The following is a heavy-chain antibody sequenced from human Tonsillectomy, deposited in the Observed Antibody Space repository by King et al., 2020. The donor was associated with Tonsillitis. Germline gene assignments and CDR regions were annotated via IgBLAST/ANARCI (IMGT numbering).Heavy chain of an antibody. D-gene: IGHD3-22*01. V-gene: IGHV4-39*07. CDR3: ARHGYDSSGYYPSD. CDR2: VYYSGTT. CDR1: GGSISRSTYY. Sequence: QLQESGPGLVKPSETLSLTCIVSGGSISRSTYYWGWIRQPPGKGLEWIGTVYYSGTTHYNPSLKSRATISVDTSKNQFFLKLSSVTAADTAVYYCARHGYDSSGYYPSDWGQGTLVTVSS. J-gene: IGHJ4*02.